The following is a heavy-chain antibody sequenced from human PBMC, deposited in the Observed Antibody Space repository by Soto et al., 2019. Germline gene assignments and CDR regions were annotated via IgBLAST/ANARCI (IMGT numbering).Heavy chain of an antibody. D-gene: IGHD3-3*01. CDR1: GYSFKNYA. Sequence: GASVKVSCKATGYSFKNYAVHWVRQAPGQRLEWMGFTNEGSGNTRFSQKFQGRISITRDTSASTVYLDLSSLTSEDTAIYYCARDDRSVSGVVTLDHWGPGTFVTVSS. V-gene: IGHV1-3*01. J-gene: IGHJ4*02. CDR3: ARDDRSVSGVVTLDH. CDR2: TNEGSGNT.